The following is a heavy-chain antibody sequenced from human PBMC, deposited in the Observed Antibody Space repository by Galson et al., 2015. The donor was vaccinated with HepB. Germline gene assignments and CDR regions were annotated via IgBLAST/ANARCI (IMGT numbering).Heavy chain of an antibody. CDR3: ARDTFGEYGMDV. V-gene: IGHV1-69*13. CDR2: IIPIFGTA. J-gene: IGHJ6*02. CDR1: GGTFSSYA. Sequence: SVKVSCKASGGTFSSYAISWVRQAPGQGLEWMGGIIPIFGTANYAQKFQGRVTITADESTSTAYMELSSLRSEDTAVYYCARDTFGEYGMDVWGQGTTVTVSS. D-gene: IGHD3-16*01.